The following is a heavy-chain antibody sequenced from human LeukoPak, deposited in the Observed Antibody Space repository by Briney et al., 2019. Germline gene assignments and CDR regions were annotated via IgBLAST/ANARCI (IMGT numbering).Heavy chain of an antibody. CDR1: GFPFSNNA. D-gene: IGHD2-8*02. Sequence: PGGSLRLSCAASGFPFSNNAMSWVRQAPGKGLEWVSAISGSGGRTYYADSVRGRFTISRDNSKNTLYLQMNSLRAEDTAVYYCATYRQVLLPFESWGQGTLVTVSS. J-gene: IGHJ4*02. CDR2: ISGSGGRT. CDR3: ATYRQVLLPFES. V-gene: IGHV3-23*01.